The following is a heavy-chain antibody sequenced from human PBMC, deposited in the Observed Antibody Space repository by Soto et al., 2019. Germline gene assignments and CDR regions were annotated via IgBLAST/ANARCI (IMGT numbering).Heavy chain of an antibody. Sequence: PSETLSLTCTVSGDTITSYYWSWIRQPPGKGLEWIGYIYYSGSTNYNPSLKSRVTISVDTSKNQFSLKLSSVTAADTAVYYCARTMVGARAGYFDYWGRGTLVTVSS. CDR3: ARTMVGARAGYFDY. CDR2: IYYSGST. CDR1: GDTITSYY. D-gene: IGHD1-26*01. J-gene: IGHJ4*02. V-gene: IGHV4-59*01.